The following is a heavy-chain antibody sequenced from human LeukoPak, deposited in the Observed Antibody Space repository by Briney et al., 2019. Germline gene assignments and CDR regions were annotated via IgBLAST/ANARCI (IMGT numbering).Heavy chain of an antibody. Sequence: QTGGSLRLSCAASGFTFDAFGMTWVRQAPGKGLECVSSIDGSIGSTYYADSVKGRFTISRDNSKNTLYLQMNSLRAEDTALYYCAKAPPYSSGWFQYYFDYWGQGTLVTVSS. CDR3: AKAPPYSSGWFQYYFDY. CDR1: GFTFDAFG. J-gene: IGHJ4*02. CDR2: IDGSIGST. D-gene: IGHD6-19*01. V-gene: IGHV3-23*01.